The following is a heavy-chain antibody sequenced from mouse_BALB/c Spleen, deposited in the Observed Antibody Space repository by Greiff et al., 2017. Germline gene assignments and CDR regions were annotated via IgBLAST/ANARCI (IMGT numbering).Heavy chain of an antibody. Sequence: LQHPGSELVRPGASVKLSCKASGYKFTSYWMHWVKQRPGQGLEWIGNIYPGSGSTNYDEKFKSKATLTVDTSSSTAYMQLSSLTSEYSAVYYCTAEIHYYGYDYAMDYWGQGTSVTVSS. CDR1: GYKFTSYW. CDR3: TAEIHYYGYDYAMDY. D-gene: IGHD1-2*01. V-gene: IGHV1S22*01. J-gene: IGHJ4*01. CDR2: IYPGSGST.